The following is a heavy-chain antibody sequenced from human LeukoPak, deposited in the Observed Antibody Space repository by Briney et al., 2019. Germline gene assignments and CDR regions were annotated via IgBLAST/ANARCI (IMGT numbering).Heavy chain of an antibody. CDR2: INHSGST. D-gene: IGHD3-3*01. J-gene: IGHJ1*01. CDR3: ASLGPYYDFWSGYFSAEYFQH. V-gene: IGHV4-34*01. Sequence: SETLSLTCAVYGVSFSGYYWSWIRQPPGKGLEWIGEINHSGSTNYNPSLKSRVTISVDTSKNQFSLKLSSVTAADTAVYYCASLGPYYDFWSGYFSAEYFQHWGQGTLVTVSS. CDR1: GVSFSGYY.